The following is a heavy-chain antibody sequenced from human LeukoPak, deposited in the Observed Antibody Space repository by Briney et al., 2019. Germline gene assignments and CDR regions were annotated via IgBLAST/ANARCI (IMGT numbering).Heavy chain of an antibody. CDR2: MNPNSGNT. J-gene: IGHJ4*02. Sequence: ASVKVSCKASGYTFSTYGINWVRQATGQGLEWMGWMNPNSGNTGYAQKFQGRVTMTRNTSISTAYMELSSLRSEDTAVYYCARGLRIPPAAADHFTYYFDYWGQGTLVTVSS. V-gene: IGHV1-8*01. D-gene: IGHD2-2*01. CDR3: ARGLRIPPAAADHFTYYFDY. CDR1: GYTFSTYG.